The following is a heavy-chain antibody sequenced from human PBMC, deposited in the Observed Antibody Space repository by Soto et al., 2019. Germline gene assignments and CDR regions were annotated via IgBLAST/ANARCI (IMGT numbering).Heavy chain of an antibody. J-gene: IGHJ4*02. CDR1: GGSISSSSYY. CDR2: IYYSGST. Sequence: SETLSLTCTVSGGSISSSSYYWGWIRQPPGKGLEWIGSIYYSGSTYYNPSLKSRVTISVDTSKNQFSLKLSSVTAADTAVYYCARDLSGVGAAYYFDYWGQGTLVTVSS. V-gene: IGHV4-39*07. CDR3: ARDLSGVGAAYYFDY. D-gene: IGHD1-26*01.